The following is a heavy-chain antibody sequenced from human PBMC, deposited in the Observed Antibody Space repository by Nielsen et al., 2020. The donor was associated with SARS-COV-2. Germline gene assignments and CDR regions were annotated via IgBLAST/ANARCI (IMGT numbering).Heavy chain of an antibody. Sequence: SVKVSCKAPGGTFRDYGIIWVRQAPGQGLEWMGGINPMYGTSHYAQNFQGRVTITADESTSTVYMELGSLTSEDTAVYFCARNSLNNGWPRGTAFDPWGQGTLVTVSS. CDR1: GGTFRDYG. CDR3: ARNSLNNGWPRGTAFDP. CDR2: INPMYGTS. V-gene: IGHV1-69*13. J-gene: IGHJ5*02. D-gene: IGHD6-19*01.